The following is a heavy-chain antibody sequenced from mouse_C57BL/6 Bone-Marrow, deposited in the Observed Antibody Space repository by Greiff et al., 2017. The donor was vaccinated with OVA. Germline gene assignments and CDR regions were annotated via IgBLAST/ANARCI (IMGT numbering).Heavy chain of an antibody. CDR2: ISYDGSN. D-gene: IGHD4-1*01. J-gene: IGHJ4*01. CDR3: ARWERYYAMDY. CDR1: GYSITSGYY. Sequence: VQLQQSGPGLVKPSQSLSLTCSVTGYSITSGYYWNWIRQFPGNKLEWMGYISYDGSNNYNPSLKNRISITRDTSKNQFFLKLNSVTTEDTATYYCARWERYYAMDYWGQGTSVTVSS. V-gene: IGHV3-6*01.